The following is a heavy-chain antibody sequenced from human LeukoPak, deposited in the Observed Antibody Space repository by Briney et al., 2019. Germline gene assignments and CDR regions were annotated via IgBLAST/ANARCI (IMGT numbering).Heavy chain of an antibody. D-gene: IGHD3-10*01. Sequence: ASVKVSCKASGYTLSSHAMHWVRPGNGNTKYSQEFQGRVTITRDTSASTAYMELSSLGSEDMAVYYCAKIYLLWFGESHYMDVWGKGTTVTVSS. J-gene: IGHJ6*03. CDR1: GYTLSSHA. CDR2: GNGNT. CDR3: AKIYLLWFGESHYMDV. V-gene: IGHV1-3*02.